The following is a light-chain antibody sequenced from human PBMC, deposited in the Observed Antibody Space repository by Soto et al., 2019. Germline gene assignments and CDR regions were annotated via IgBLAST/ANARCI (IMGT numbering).Light chain of an antibody. CDR1: QTISSW. Sequence: DIQMTQSPSTLSGSVGDRVTITCRASQTISSWLAWYQQKPGKAPKLLIYKASSLDSGVPSRFSGSGSGTEFTLTINSLQADDFATYYCQQHNSFSITFGQGTRREIK. CDR2: KAS. V-gene: IGKV1-5*03. J-gene: IGKJ5*01. CDR3: QQHNSFSIT.